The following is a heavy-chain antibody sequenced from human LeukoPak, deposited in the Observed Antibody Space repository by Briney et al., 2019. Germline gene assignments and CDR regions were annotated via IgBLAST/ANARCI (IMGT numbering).Heavy chain of an antibody. J-gene: IGHJ4*02. CDR1: GGSISSGAYY. Sequence: SETLSLTCTVSGGSISSGAYYWSWIRQHPGKGLEWIGHIYYSGNTYYNPSLKSRITISVDASKNQFSLNLSSVTAADTALYYCERVGDSSAYYPFDYWGQGTLVTVSS. CDR2: IYYSGNT. V-gene: IGHV4-31*03. D-gene: IGHD3-22*01. CDR3: ERVGDSSAYYPFDY.